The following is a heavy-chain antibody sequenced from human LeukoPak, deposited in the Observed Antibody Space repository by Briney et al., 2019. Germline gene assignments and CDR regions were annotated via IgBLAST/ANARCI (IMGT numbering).Heavy chain of an antibody. D-gene: IGHD3-10*01. Sequence: GGSLRLSCAASGFTFSSYGMHWVRQAPGKGLEWVAVIWYDGSNKYYGDSVKGRFTISGDNSKNTLYLQMNSLRAEDTAVYYCARRFGELVDYWGQGTLVTVSS. J-gene: IGHJ4*02. CDR2: IWYDGSNK. V-gene: IGHV3-33*01. CDR1: GFTFSSYG. CDR3: ARRFGELVDY.